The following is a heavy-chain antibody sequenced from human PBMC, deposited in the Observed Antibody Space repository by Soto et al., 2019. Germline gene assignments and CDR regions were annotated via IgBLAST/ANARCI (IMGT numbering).Heavy chain of an antibody. CDR3: ARPTYSLNCSGGSCYPLYYYGLDV. J-gene: IGHJ6*02. V-gene: IGHV5-51*01. D-gene: IGHD2-15*01. CDR2: IYPGDSDT. Sequence: GESLKISCKGSGYSFTSYWIGWVRQMPGKGLEWMGIIYPGDSDTRYSPSFQGQVTIAADKSISTAYLQWSSLKASDTAMYYCARPTYSLNCSGGSCYPLYYYGLDVWGQGTTVPVSS. CDR1: GYSFTSYW.